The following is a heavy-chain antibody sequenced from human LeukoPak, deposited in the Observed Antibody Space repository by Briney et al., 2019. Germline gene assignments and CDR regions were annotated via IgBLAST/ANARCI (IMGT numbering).Heavy chain of an antibody. CDR3: ARGFNDFWSGSQLEY. V-gene: IGHV3-23*01. J-gene: IGHJ4*02. Sequence: GGSLRLSCAASGFTFSSYAMSWVRQAPGKGLEWVSAISGSGGSTYYADSVEGRFTISRDNSKSTVYLEINSLRSEDTAIYYCARGFNDFWSGSQLEYWGQGTLVTVSS. CDR1: GFTFSSYA. CDR2: ISGSGGST. D-gene: IGHD3-3*01.